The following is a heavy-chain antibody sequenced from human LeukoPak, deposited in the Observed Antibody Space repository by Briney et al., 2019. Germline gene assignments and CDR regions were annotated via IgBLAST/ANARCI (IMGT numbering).Heavy chain of an antibody. J-gene: IGHJ5*02. CDR1: GGSVSSSNSY. CDR2: IYYTGST. CDR3: AGHSKYNGGVDWFDP. V-gene: IGHV4-39*07. D-gene: IGHD1-1*01. Sequence: SETLSLTCTVSGGSVSSSNSYWGWVRQPPGKGLEWIGSIYYTGSTYYNPSLKSRVTISVDPSKSQFSLKLSSVTAADTAVYYCAGHSKYNGGVDWFDPWGQGTQVTVSS.